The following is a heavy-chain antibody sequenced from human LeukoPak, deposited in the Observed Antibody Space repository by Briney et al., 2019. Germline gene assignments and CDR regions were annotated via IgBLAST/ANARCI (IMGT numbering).Heavy chain of an antibody. V-gene: IGHV1-8*01. D-gene: IGHD3-9*01. Sequence: ASVKVSCKASGYTFTSYDINWVRQATGQGLEWMGWMNPNSGNTGYAQKFQGRVTMTRNTSISTAYMELGSLRSEDTAVYYCAIPTYHYDILTGYGMDVWGQGTTVTVSS. CDR1: GYTFTSYD. CDR3: AIPTYHYDILTGYGMDV. CDR2: MNPNSGNT. J-gene: IGHJ6*02.